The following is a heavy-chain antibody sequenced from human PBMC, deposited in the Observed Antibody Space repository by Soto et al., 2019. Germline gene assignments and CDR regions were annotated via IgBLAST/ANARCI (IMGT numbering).Heavy chain of an antibody. J-gene: IGHJ3*01. CDR3: AKDHFKGNGIYDGFDV. D-gene: IGHD1-20*01. CDR1: GLNMRTYA. V-gene: IGHV3-23*01. CDR2: IAGVDI. Sequence: GGSQSLFCAGYGLNMRTYAMRWVRQAPGKGLEWVSTIAGVDIFYADSVQGRFTISIDNSKNLLFLQMNSLTADDTATYYCAKDHFKGNGIYDGFDVWGQGTTVTVSS.